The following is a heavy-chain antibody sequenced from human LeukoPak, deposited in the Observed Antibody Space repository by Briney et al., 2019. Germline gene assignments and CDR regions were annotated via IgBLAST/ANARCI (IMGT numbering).Heavy chain of an antibody. CDR2: INPNSGGT. CDR3: AREYSSGWYDP. J-gene: IGHJ5*02. V-gene: IGHV1-2*02. Sequence: ASVKVSCKASGYTFTSYYMHWVRQAPGQGLEWMGWINPNSGGTNYAQKFQGRVTMTRDTSISTAYMELSGLRSDDTAVYYCAREYSSGWYDPWGQGTLVTVSS. D-gene: IGHD6-19*01. CDR1: GYTFTSYY.